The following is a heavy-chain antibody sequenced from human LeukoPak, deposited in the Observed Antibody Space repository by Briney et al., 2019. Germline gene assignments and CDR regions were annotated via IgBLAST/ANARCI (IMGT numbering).Heavy chain of an antibody. J-gene: IGHJ4*02. D-gene: IGHD3-22*01. V-gene: IGHV3-66*01. CDR1: GFTVSSNY. CDR2: IYSGGST. Sequence: GGSLRLSCAASGFTVSSNYMSWVRQAPGKGLEWVSVIYSGGSTYYADSVKGRFTISRDNSKNTLYLQMNSLRAEDTAVYYCARVSRDSSGFPYYFDYWGQGTLVTVSS. CDR3: ARVSRDSSGFPYYFDY.